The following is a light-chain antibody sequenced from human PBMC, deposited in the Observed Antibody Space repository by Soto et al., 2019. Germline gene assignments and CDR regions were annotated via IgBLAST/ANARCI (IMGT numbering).Light chain of an antibody. CDR3: QHYGSSRT. CDR2: GAS. CDR1: QSVSSSY. Sequence: EIVLTQSPGTLSLSPGERATLSCRASQSVSSSYLAWYQQKPGQAPRLLIYGASSRATGIPGRISGSWCGEVFTLTISRLEPEDFAEYYWQHYGSSRTFGQGTKVDIK. V-gene: IGKV3-20*01. J-gene: IGKJ1*01.